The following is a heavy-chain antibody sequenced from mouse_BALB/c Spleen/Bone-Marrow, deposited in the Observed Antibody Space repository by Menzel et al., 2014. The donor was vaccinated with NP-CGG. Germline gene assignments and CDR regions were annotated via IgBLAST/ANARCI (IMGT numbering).Heavy chain of an antibody. D-gene: IGHD2-3*01. V-gene: IGHV10-1*02. Sequence: VQLKESGGGLVQPKGSLKLSCAASGFTFNTYAMNWVRQAPGKSLEWVARIRSKSNNYATYYADSVKDRFTITRDDSKSKFFLKMKNLKTKDTAIYYCVKSDGSFFDYGGQGTSLTVS. J-gene: IGHJ2*03. CDR1: GFTFNTYA. CDR2: IRSKSNNYAT. CDR3: VKSDGSFFDY.